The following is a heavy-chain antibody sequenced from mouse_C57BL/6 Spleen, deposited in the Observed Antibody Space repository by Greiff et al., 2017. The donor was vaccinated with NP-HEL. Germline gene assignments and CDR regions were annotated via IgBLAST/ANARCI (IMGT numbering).Heavy chain of an antibody. V-gene: IGHV1-18*01. CDR3: ARNGDTAQAGDY. Sequence: VQLQQSGPELVKPGASVKIPCKASGYTFTDYNMDWVKQSHGKSLEWIGAINPNNGGTIYNQKFKGKATLTVDKSSSTAYMELRSLTSEDTAVYYCARNGDTAQAGDYWGQGTSVTVSS. J-gene: IGHJ4*01. CDR2: INPNNGGT. D-gene: IGHD3-2*02. CDR1: GYTFTDYN.